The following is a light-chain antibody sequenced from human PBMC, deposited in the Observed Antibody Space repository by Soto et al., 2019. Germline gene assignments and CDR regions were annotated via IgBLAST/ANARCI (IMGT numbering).Light chain of an antibody. CDR3: QQSSSTPWT. CDR2: AAS. Sequence: DIQMTQSPSSLSPSVGDRVTITCRASQSISNYSNWYQQKPGKAPKLLIYAASSLQSGVPSRFSGSGSGTDFTLTISSLQPEDFATYYCQQSSSTPWTFGQGTKMEIK. CDR1: QSISNY. V-gene: IGKV1-39*01. J-gene: IGKJ1*01.